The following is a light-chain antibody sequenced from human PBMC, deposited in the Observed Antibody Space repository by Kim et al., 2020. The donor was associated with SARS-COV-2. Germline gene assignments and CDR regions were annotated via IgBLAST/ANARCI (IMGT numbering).Light chain of an antibody. Sequence: SYVLTQPPSVSLAPGTTATITCGGNRIGGKNVHWYQQKPGQTPVVVIYNDNDRPSGIPERFSGSNSGDTATLTISRVEAGDEADYYCHVWDTSSDHGVFGGGTQLTVL. J-gene: IGLJ2*01. CDR3: HVWDTSSDHGV. V-gene: IGLV3-21*04. CDR1: RIGGKN. CDR2: NDN.